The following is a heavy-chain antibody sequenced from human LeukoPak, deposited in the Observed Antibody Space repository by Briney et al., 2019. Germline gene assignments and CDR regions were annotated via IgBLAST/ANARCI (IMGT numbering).Heavy chain of an antibody. CDR3: AHGEDYVWGSYRSDDAFDI. CDR1: EYIFTGYY. V-gene: IGHV1-69*13. D-gene: IGHD3-16*02. Sequence: GASVKVSCKASEYIFTGYYMHWVRQAPGQGLEWMGGIIPIFGTANYAQKFQGRVTITADESTSTAYMELSSLRSEDTAVYYCAHGEDYVWGSYRSDDAFDIWGQGTMVTVSS. J-gene: IGHJ3*02. CDR2: IIPIFGTA.